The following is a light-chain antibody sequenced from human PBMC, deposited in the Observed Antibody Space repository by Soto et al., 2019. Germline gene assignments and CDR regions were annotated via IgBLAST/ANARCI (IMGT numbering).Light chain of an antibody. Sequence: EIVLTQSPATLSLSPGERATLSCRASQSVSSYLAWYQQKPGQAPRLLIYDASNRATGIPARFSGSGSGTDFPLTLSSLGPEDFAVYYCQQRSNWPRGTFGQGTKLEIK. CDR1: QSVSSY. CDR2: DAS. CDR3: QQRSNWPRGT. V-gene: IGKV3-11*01. J-gene: IGKJ2*02.